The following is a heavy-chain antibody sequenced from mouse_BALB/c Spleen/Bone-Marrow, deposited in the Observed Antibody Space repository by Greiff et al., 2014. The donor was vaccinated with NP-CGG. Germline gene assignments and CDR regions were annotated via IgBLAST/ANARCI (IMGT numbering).Heavy chain of an antibody. CDR1: GYTFTSYW. CDR2: IDPSDSET. CDR3: ARRGYGYGFAY. D-gene: IGHD1-2*01. J-gene: IGHJ3*01. V-gene: IGHV1-69*02. Sequence: VQLQQSGAELVKPGAPVKLSCKASGYTFTSYWMNWVKQRPGRGLEWIGRIDPSDSETHYNQKFKDKATLTVDKSSSTAYIQLSRLTSEDSAVYYCARRGYGYGFAYWGQGTLVTVSA.